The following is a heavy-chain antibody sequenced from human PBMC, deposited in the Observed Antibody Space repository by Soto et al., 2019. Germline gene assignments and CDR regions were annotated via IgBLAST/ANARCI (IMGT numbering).Heavy chain of an antibody. CDR3: AGGVH. V-gene: IGHV3-7*01. CDR1: GFTFSSDW. Sequence: EVQLVESGGGLVQPGGSLRLSCAASGFTFSSDWMSWVRQAPGRGLEWVANIKHDGSEKYYVDSVMDRFTISRDNAKSSLSLHMNSLRAEDTAVYYCAGGVHWGQGTLVTVSS. J-gene: IGHJ4*02. CDR2: IKHDGSEK.